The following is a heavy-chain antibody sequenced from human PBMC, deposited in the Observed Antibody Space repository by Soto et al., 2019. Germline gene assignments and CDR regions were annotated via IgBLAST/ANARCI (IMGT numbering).Heavy chain of an antibody. J-gene: IGHJ6*02. V-gene: IGHV3-30*18. CDR1: GFTFSSYG. Sequence: GGSLRLSCAASGFTFSSYGMHWVRQAPGKGLEWVAVISYDGSNKYYADSVKGRFTISRDNSKNTLYLQMNSLRAEDTAVYYCAKDGYSSGWWVTSRPSGMDVWGQGTTVTVSS. D-gene: IGHD6-19*01. CDR3: AKDGYSSGWWVTSRPSGMDV. CDR2: ISYDGSNK.